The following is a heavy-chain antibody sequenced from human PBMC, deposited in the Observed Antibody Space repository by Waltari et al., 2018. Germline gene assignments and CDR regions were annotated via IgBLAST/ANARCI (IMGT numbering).Heavy chain of an antibody. D-gene: IGHD3-10*01. CDR3: ARSGTYYGSGSYYGGFDY. J-gene: IGHJ4*02. Sequence: QLQLQESGPGLVKPSETLSLTCTVSGGSISSSSYYWGWIRQPPGKGLEWIGSNYYSGSTYYNPSLKSRVTISVDTSKNQFSLKLSSVTAADTAVYYCARSGTYYGSGSYYGGFDYWGQGTLVTVSS. CDR1: GGSISSSSYY. V-gene: IGHV4-39*01. CDR2: NYYSGST.